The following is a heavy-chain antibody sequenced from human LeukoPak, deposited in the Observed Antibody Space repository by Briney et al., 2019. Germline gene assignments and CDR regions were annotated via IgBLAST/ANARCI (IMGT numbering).Heavy chain of an antibody. D-gene: IGHD6-25*01. CDR3: ARDREAVAFDI. Sequence: GASVKVSCKASGYTFTGYYMHWVRQAPGQGLEWMGRINPNSGGTNYAQKFQGRVTMTRDTSTSTVYMELSSLRSEDTAVYYCARDREAVAFDIWGQGTMVTVSS. CDR2: INPNSGGT. J-gene: IGHJ3*02. CDR1: GYTFTGYY. V-gene: IGHV1-2*06.